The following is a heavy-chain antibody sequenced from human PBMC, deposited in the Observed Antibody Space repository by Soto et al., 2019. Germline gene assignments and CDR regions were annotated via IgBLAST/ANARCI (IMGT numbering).Heavy chain of an antibody. CDR2: IYPGDSDT. CDR3: ARHGQQLVGYYYYGMDV. D-gene: IGHD6-13*01. V-gene: IGHV5-51*01. Sequence: GESLKISCQGSGYTFTSYWIGWVRQVPGKGLEWMGIIYPGDSDTRYSPSFQGQVTISADKSISTAYLQWSSLKASDTAMYYCARHGQQLVGYYYYGMDVWGQGTTVTVSS. CDR1: GYTFTSYW. J-gene: IGHJ6*02.